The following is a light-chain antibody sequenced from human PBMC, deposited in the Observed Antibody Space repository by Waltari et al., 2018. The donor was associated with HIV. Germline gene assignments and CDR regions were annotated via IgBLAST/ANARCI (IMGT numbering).Light chain of an antibody. V-gene: IGLV2-14*01. CDR1: SSDVGGFKL. CDR2: EVF. CDR3: ASFASDSTVPV. J-gene: IGLJ2*01. Sequence: QSALTQPASVSGSPGQSITISCTGTSSDVGGFKLVSWYQQFPGKAPKLIIYEVFNRPSGVSDRFSGSKSGNTASLTISDLQAEVEDTYHCASFASDSTVPVFGGGTRLTVL.